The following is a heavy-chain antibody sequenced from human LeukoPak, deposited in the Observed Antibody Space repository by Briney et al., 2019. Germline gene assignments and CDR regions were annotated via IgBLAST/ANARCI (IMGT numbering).Heavy chain of an antibody. V-gene: IGHV4-38-2*01. CDR1: RYSISSGYY. J-gene: IGHJ4*02. Sequence: PSETLSLTCAVSRYSISSGYYWGWIRQPPGKGLEWIGSIYHSGTTDYNPSLKSRVTISVDTSQNQFSLRLTSVTAADTAVYYCARFRGVEASSLLDFWGQGTLVTVSS. D-gene: IGHD3-10*01. CDR2: IYHSGTT. CDR3: ARFRGVEASSLLDF.